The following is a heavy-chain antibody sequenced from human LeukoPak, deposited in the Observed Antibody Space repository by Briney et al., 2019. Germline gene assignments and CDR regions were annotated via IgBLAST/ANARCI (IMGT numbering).Heavy chain of an antibody. J-gene: IGHJ6*03. D-gene: IGHD2-15*01. V-gene: IGHV1-8*01. CDR2: MNPNSGNT. CDR3: ARGYEYCSGGSCYKYYYYYYMDV. CDR1: GYTFTSYD. Sequence: GASVKVSCKASGYTFTSYDINWVRQATGQGLEWMGWMNPNSGNTGYAQKFQGRVTMTRNTSIGTAYMELSSLRSEDTAVYYCARGYEYCSGGSCYKYYYYYYMDVWGKGTTVTVSS.